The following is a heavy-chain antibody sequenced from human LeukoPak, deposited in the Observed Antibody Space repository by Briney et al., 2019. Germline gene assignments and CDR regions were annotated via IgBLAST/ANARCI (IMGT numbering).Heavy chain of an antibody. CDR3: ARASYYDSSGYRLFDY. Sequence: GGSLRLSCAASGFTFSSYWMHWVRHGPGKGLVWVSRINSDGSSTSYADSVKGRFTISRDNAKNTLYLQMNSLRAEDTAVYYCARASYYDSSGYRLFDYWGQGTLVTVSS. V-gene: IGHV3-74*01. CDR1: GFTFSSYW. CDR2: INSDGSST. D-gene: IGHD3-22*01. J-gene: IGHJ4*02.